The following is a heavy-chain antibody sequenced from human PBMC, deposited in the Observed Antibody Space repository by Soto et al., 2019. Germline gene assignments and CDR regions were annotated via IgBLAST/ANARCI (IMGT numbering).Heavy chain of an antibody. CDR1: GFTFSSYG. D-gene: IGHD2-15*01. CDR2: ISYDGSNK. V-gene: IGHV3-30*18. J-gene: IGHJ4*02. CDR3: AKGLLGYCSGGSCYAPFDY. Sequence: GGSLRLSCAASGFTFSSYGMHWVRQAPGKGLEWVAVISYDGSNKYYADSVKGRFTISRDNSKNTLYLQMNSLRAEDTAVYYCAKGLLGYCSGGSCYAPFDYWGQGTLVTVSS.